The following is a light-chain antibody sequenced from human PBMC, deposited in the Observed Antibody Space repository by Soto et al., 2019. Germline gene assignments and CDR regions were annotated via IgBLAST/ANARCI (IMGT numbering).Light chain of an antibody. V-gene: IGKV4-1*01. CDR2: WAS. CDR1: QSILYSSNNKNY. CDR3: QQYYNSPEYT. J-gene: IGKJ2*01. Sequence: DIVMTQSPDSLAVSLGERATINCKSSQSILYSSNNKNYLAWYQQKSGQPPKLLIYWASTRESGVPDRFSGSGSGTDFTLTISSLQAEGVAVYYCQQYYNSPEYTFGQGAKLEIK.